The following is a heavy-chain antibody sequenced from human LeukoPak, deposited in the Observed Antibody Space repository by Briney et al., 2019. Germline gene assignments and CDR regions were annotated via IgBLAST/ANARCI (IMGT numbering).Heavy chain of an antibody. CDR3: AIDPSVYYGDYIIR. Sequence: GGSLRLSYAASGFTFSSYWMHWVRQAPGKGLVWVSRINSDGSSTSYADSVKGRFTISRDNSKNTLYLQMSSLRVEDTAVYYCAIDPSVYYGDYIIRWGQGTLVLVSS. V-gene: IGHV3-74*01. J-gene: IGHJ4*02. D-gene: IGHD4-17*01. CDR1: GFTFSSYW. CDR2: INSDGSST.